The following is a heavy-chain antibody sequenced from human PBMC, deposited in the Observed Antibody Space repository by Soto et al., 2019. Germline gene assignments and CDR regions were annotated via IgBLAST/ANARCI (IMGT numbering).Heavy chain of an antibody. D-gene: IGHD3-22*01. J-gene: IGHJ3*02. Sequence: EVQLVESGGGLVQPGGSLRLSCAASGFTFSTYWMSWVRQAPGKGLEWVANIKQDGSEKWYVDSVKGRFTISRDNAKNSLXLQMNSLRAEDTAVYYCARGDYYDSSGPFSDAFDIWGQGTMVTVSS. CDR2: IKQDGSEK. CDR3: ARGDYYDSSGPFSDAFDI. CDR1: GFTFSTYW. V-gene: IGHV3-7*04.